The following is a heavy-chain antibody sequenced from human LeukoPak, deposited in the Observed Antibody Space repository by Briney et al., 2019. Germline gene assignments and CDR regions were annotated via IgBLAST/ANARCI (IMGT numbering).Heavy chain of an antibody. V-gene: IGHV3-48*03. Sequence: GGSLRLSCVASGFTFSSYEMNWVRQAPGKGLEWISYMSGSGSTIHYGDSVKGRFTISRDNAKNSLFLQMNSLRADDTAIYYCVRDGTPQYCSGWLFFDDWGQGTPVTVSS. CDR1: GFTFSSYE. J-gene: IGHJ4*02. CDR2: MSGSGSTI. D-gene: IGHD2-15*01. CDR3: VRDGTPQYCSGWLFFDD.